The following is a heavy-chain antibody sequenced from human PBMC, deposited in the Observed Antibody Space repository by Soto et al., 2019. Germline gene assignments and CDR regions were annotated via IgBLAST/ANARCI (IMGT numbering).Heavy chain of an antibody. D-gene: IGHD1-26*01. CDR3: ARESGSYYFDY. V-gene: IGHV1-46*01. J-gene: IGHJ4*02. Sequence: QVQLVQSGAEVKKPGASVKVSCKASGYTFTSYYMHWVRQAPGQGLEWMGIINPSGGSTSYAQKFQGXXTXTXDTSTSTVYMELSSLRSEDTAVYYCARESGSYYFDYWGQGTLVTVSS. CDR1: GYTFTSYY. CDR2: INPSGGST.